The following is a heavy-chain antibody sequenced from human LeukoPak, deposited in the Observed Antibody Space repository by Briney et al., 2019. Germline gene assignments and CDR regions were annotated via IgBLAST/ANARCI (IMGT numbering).Heavy chain of an antibody. J-gene: IGHJ3*02. CDR3: ARDRRIAAADYAFDI. V-gene: IGHV3-66*01. D-gene: IGHD6-13*01. Sequence: GGSLRLPCAASGFTVSSNYMNWVRQAPGKGLEWVSVIYSGGSTYYADSVKGRFTISRDNSKNTLYLQMNSLRAEDTAVYYCARDRRIAAADYAFDIWGQGTMVTVSS. CDR2: IYSGGST. CDR1: GFTVSSNY.